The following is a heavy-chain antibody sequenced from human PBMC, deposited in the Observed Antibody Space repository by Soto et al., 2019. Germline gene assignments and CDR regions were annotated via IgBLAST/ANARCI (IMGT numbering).Heavy chain of an antibody. D-gene: IGHD1-26*01. CDR1: GFTFSSYG. Sequence: QPGGSLRLSCAASGFTFSSYGMHWVRQAPGKGLEWVAVISYDGSNKYYADSVKGRFTISRDNSKNTLYLQMNSLRAEDTAVYYCAKHNIVGAADYWGQGTLVTVSS. V-gene: IGHV3-30*18. CDR2: ISYDGSNK. J-gene: IGHJ4*02. CDR3: AKHNIVGAADY.